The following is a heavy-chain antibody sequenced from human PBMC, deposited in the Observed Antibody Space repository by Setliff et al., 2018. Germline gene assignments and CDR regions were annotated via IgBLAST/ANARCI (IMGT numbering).Heavy chain of an antibody. CDR2: ISGYTGDT. J-gene: IGHJ4*02. D-gene: IGHD2-21*01. V-gene: IGHV1-18*01. CDR1: GFMFSTYG. Sequence: ASVKVSCKTSGFMFSTYGLSWVRQAPGQGPEWIGCISGYTGDTNYAPKFQDRVTLTIDPSSTTAYMELRSLKSDDTAFYYCARSSAPSVVLAADFDYWGQGTLVTVSS. CDR3: ARSSAPSVVLAADFDY.